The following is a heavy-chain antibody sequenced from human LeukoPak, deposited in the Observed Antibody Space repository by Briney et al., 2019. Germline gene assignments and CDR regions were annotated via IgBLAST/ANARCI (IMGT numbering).Heavy chain of an antibody. Sequence: PGGSLRLSCAASGFTVSSNDMRWVRQAPGKGLEWVSIIDSGDSTYYADSVKGRFTISRDNSKNTLWLQMNSLSAEDTSVYYCARSGFGVLYYYGMDVWGQGTTVTVSS. V-gene: IGHV3-66*01. D-gene: IGHD3-10*01. CDR3: ARSGFGVLYYYGMDV. CDR2: IDSGDST. J-gene: IGHJ6*02. CDR1: GFTVSSND.